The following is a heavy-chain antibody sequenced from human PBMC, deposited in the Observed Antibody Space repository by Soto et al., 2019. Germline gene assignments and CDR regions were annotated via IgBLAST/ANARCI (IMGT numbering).Heavy chain of an antibody. D-gene: IGHD2-15*01. CDR2: ISAYNGNT. CDR1: GYTSTSYG. CDR3: TSDGNGGSQSYYYDYDIDV. J-gene: IGHJ6*02. V-gene: IGHV1-18*04. Sequence: ASVKVSCQASGYTSTSYGISWVRQAPGHGLEWMGWISAYNGNTNYAEKLQGRVTMTTDTSTSTAYTELRSLRSDDTAVYYCTSDGNGGSQSYYYDYDIDVWGQGTTVTVSS.